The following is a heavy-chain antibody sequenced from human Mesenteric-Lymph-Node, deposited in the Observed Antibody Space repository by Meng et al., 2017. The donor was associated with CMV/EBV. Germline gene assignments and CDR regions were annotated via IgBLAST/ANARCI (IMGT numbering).Heavy chain of an antibody. CDR3: ARGWSNNPQY. CDR2: INHSGST. CDR1: GGSFSGYY. D-gene: IGHD1-14*01. V-gene: IGHV4-34*01. Sequence: GSLRLSCAVYGGSFSGYYWSWIRQPPGKGLEWIGEINHSGSTNYNPSLKSRVTISVDTSKNQFSLKVSSVTAADTAVYYCARGWSNNPQYWGRGTLVTVSS. J-gene: IGHJ4*02.